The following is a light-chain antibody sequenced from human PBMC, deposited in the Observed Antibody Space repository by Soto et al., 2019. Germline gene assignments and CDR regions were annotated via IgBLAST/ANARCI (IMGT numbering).Light chain of an antibody. J-gene: IGKJ1*01. CDR3: QQYGSAPWT. V-gene: IGKV3-20*01. CDR2: GAS. CDR1: QSVSSSY. Sequence: EIVLTQSPGTLSLSPGERATLSCRASQSVSSSYLAWYQHKPGQAPRPLIYGASSRAIGIPDRFSGSGSGTDFTLTISRQEPEDFAVYYCQQYGSAPWTFGQGTKVEIK.